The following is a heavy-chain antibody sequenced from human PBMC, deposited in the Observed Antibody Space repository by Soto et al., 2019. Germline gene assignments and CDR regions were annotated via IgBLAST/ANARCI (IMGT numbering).Heavy chain of an antibody. D-gene: IGHD2-8*01. V-gene: IGHV5-51*01. Sequence: LKISCKGSGYSFTSYWIGWVRQMPGKGLEWMGIIYPGDSDTRSSPSFQGQVTISAGKSISTAYLQWSSLKASETAMYYCARQGVSYYYGMDVWGQGTTVTVSS. CDR3: ARQGVSYYYGMDV. CDR2: IYPGDSDT. J-gene: IGHJ6*02. CDR1: GYSFTSYW.